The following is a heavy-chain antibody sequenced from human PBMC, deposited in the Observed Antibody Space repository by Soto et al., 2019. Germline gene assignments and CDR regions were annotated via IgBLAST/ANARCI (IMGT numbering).Heavy chain of an antibody. CDR2: IRXYNGKX. CDR3: ARESQLLSGWFGP. V-gene: IGHV1-18*01. D-gene: IGHD2-2*01. Sequence: XVKVSCKAPGYTFTTYGISWVRQAPGQXLEWLGSIRXYNGKXNYAQKLQGRVXMTTDTSXXTLYLQMNSLRAEDTAVYYCARESQLLSGWFGPWGKGTLVTVYS. CDR1: GYTFTTYG. J-gene: IGHJ5*02.